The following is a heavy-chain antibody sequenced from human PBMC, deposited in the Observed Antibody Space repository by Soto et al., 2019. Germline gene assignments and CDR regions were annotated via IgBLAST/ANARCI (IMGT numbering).Heavy chain of an antibody. D-gene: IGHD3-22*01. J-gene: IGHJ4*02. CDR1: GFTFSSYA. Sequence: GGSLRLSCAASGFTFSSYAMSWVRQAPGKGLEWVSAISGSGGSTYYADSVKGRFTISRDNSKNTLYLQMNSLRAEDTAVYYCAKLLSSYYYDSSGYIDYWGQGTLVTVSS. CDR2: ISGSGGST. V-gene: IGHV3-23*01. CDR3: AKLLSSYYYDSSGYIDY.